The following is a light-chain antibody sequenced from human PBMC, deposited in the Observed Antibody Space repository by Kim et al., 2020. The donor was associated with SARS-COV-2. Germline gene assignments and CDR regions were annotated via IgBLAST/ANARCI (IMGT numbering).Light chain of an antibody. Sequence: SSVLTQDPAVSVALGQTVRITCQGDSLRSYYASWYQQKPGQAPVLVIYGKNNRPSGIPDRFSGSSSGNTASLTITGAQAEDEADYYCNSRDSSGNHHVVF. CDR1: SLRSYY. J-gene: IGLJ2*01. V-gene: IGLV3-19*01. CDR3: NSRDSSGNHHVV. CDR2: GKN.